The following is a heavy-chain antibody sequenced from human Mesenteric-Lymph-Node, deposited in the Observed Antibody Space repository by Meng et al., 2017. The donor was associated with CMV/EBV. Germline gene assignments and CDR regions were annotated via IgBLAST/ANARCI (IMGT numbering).Heavy chain of an antibody. CDR1: GFTFSSYG. CDR2: IWYDGSNK. CDR3: AKDSVRDYDPKFAFDI. J-gene: IGHJ3*02. D-gene: IGHD4-17*01. Sequence: GGSLRLSCAASGFTFSSYGMHWVRQAPGKGLEWVAVIWYDGSNKYCADSVKGRFTISRDNSKNTLYLQMNSLRAEDTAVFYCAKDSVRDYDPKFAFDIWGQGTMVTVSS. V-gene: IGHV3-33*06.